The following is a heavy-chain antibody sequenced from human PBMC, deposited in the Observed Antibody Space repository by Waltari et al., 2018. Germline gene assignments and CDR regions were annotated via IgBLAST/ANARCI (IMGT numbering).Heavy chain of an antibody. CDR1: GFTFSRYA. CDR3: SRDGYYSSGYYFDF. Sequence: QVQLVESGGGVVQPGRSLRLSCAASGFTFSRYAMHWVRQAPGKGLEWVAVISYDGSNKYYADSVKGRFTISRDNSKNTLYLQMNSLRAEDTAVYYCSRDGYYSSGYYFDFWGQGTLVTVSS. CDR2: ISYDGSNK. D-gene: IGHD3-22*01. J-gene: IGHJ4*02. V-gene: IGHV3-30*01.